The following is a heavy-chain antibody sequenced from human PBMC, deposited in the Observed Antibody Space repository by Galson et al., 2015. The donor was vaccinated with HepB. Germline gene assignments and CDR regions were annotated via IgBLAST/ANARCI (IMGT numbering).Heavy chain of an antibody. CDR3: ARDPSYDSSGYYADY. J-gene: IGHJ4*02. D-gene: IGHD3-22*01. Sequence: SLRLSCAASGFTFSDYYMSWIRQAPGKGLEWVSYISSSSSYTNYADSVKGRFTISRDNAKNSLYLQMNSLRAEDTAVYYCARDPSYDSSGYYADYWGQGTLVTVSS. V-gene: IGHV3-11*06. CDR1: GFTFSDYY. CDR2: ISSSSSYT.